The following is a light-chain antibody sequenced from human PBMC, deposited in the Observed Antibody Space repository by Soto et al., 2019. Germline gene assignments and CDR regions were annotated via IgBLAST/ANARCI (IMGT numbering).Light chain of an antibody. CDR1: QSISSH. V-gene: IGKV1-39*01. CDR3: QFGSCTPFT. Sequence: DIQMTQSPSPLSASVGDRVTITCRSSQSISSHVNWYQQKPGIAPTLLIFAAANVQTGVRCMCSSSGCGAVFTLIISILHPEYFGSYCCQFGSCTPFTFGHGTKVDI. CDR2: AAA. J-gene: IGKJ3*01.